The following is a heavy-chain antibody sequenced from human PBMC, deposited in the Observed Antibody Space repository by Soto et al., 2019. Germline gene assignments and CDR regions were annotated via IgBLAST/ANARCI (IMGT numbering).Heavy chain of an antibody. CDR1: GFTFSSYA. V-gene: IGHV3-23*01. J-gene: IGHJ4*02. D-gene: IGHD1-7*01. CDR2: ISGSDGST. Sequence: GGSLRLSCAPSGFTFSSYAMSWVRQAPGKGLEWVSAISGSDGSTSYADSGKGRFTISRDNSKNPLYLQMNSLRAEYTAVYYCAKEPRANYPSQHYFDYWGQGTLVTVSS. CDR3: AKEPRANYPSQHYFDY.